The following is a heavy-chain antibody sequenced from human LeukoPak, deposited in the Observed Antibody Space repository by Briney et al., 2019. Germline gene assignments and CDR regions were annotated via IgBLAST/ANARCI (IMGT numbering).Heavy chain of an antibody. CDR2: IYYSGST. CDR3: ARSIVVVPAAILVPPEALFDP. J-gene: IGHJ5*02. D-gene: IGHD2-2*01. Sequence: PSETLSLTCTVSGGSISSGGYYWSWIRQHPGKGLEWIGYIYYSGSTYYNPSLKSRVTISVDTSKNQFSLKLSSVTAADTAVYYCARSIVVVPAAILVPPEALFDPWGQGTLVTDSS. CDR1: GGSISSGGYY. V-gene: IGHV4-31*03.